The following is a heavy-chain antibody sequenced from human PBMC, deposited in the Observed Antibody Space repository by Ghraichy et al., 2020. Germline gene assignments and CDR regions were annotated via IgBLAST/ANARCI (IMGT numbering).Heavy chain of an antibody. Sequence: SETLSLTCTVSGGSISSSSYYWGWVRQPPGKGLEWLGIIYYTGRTYYNPSLNSRVTISVDTSRNQFSLELNSVTAADTSVYYCARSPSNRYSGGGENREWAFNWFDHRGQGTLVTVSS. CDR3: ARSPSNRYSGGGENREWAFNWFDH. D-gene: IGHD2-21*01. V-gene: IGHV4-39*01. J-gene: IGHJ5*02. CDR2: IYYTGRT. CDR1: GGSISSSSYY.